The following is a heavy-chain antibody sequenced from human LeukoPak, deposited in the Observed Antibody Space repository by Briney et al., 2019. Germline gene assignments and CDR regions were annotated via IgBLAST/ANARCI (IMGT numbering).Heavy chain of an antibody. CDR1: GFTFSSYS. CDR3: ARGSTTIKLNPQYYFDY. CDR2: ISSSSSTI. Sequence: GSLRLSCAASGFTFSSYSMNWVRQAPGKGLEWVSYISSSSSTIYYADSVKGRFTISRDNAKNSLYLQMNSLRAEDTAVYYCARGSTTIKLNPQYYFDYWGQGTLVTVSS. D-gene: IGHD2-2*01. J-gene: IGHJ4*02. V-gene: IGHV3-48*01.